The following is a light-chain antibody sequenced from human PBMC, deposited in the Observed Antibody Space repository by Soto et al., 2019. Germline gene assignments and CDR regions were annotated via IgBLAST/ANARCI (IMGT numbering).Light chain of an antibody. Sequence: EIVLTQSPGTLSLSPGEGATLSCSASATLSSKYLAWYQQKPGQPPRLPIYGGSSRAAGIPDRFSGSGSGTDFTLTISRLEPEDFAVYYWQQYGSSRTFGQGTKVEV. V-gene: IGKV3-20*01. CDR1: ATLSSKY. J-gene: IGKJ1*01. CDR3: QQYGSSRT. CDR2: GGS.